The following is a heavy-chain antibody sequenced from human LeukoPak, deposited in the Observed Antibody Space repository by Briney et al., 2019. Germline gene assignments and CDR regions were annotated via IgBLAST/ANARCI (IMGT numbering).Heavy chain of an antibody. CDR1: GFTFSSYW. J-gene: IGHJ5*02. D-gene: IGHD4-23*01. CDR2: INPGGSSI. Sequence: GGSLRLSCAASGFTFSSYWMHWVRQVPGKGLVWVARINPGGSSITYADSVKGRFTISRDNAKNTLYLQMDSLRAEDTAVYYCARDTGTGDYVGVNWFDPWGQGTLVTVSS. V-gene: IGHV3-74*01. CDR3: ARDTGTGDYVGVNWFDP.